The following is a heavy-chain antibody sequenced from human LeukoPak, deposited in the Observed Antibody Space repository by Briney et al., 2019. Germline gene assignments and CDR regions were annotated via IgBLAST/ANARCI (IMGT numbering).Heavy chain of an antibody. CDR2: VSTNDGNT. CDR3: TRAPPGMTMMTDY. Sequence: GASVKVSCKASGYTFTNYHIAWVRQAPGQGLEWMGWVSTNDGNTVYAQRLQGRVTMTTDTFTSVAYMELRSLTSDDTAVYYCTRAPPGMTMMTDYWGQGTLVTVSS. J-gene: IGHJ4*02. CDR1: GYTFTNYH. V-gene: IGHV1-18*01. D-gene: IGHD3-22*01.